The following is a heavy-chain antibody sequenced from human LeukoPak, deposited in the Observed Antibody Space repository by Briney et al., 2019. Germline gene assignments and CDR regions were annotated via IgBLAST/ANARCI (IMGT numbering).Heavy chain of an antibody. Sequence: PGGSLTLSCAASGFTFTTSWMHWFRQAPGKGMVWVSRIESDGTSTTYADSVKGRFTISRDNAKNTVYLQMNSLRAEDTAVYYCARSRYTGSHFDYWGQGTLVTV. CDR3: ARSRYTGSHFDY. V-gene: IGHV3-74*01. CDR1: GFTFTTSW. J-gene: IGHJ4*02. CDR2: IESDGTST. D-gene: IGHD1-26*01.